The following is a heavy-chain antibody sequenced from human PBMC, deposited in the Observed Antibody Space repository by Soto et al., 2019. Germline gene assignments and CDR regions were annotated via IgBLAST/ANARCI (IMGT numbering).Heavy chain of an antibody. J-gene: IGHJ2*01. V-gene: IGHV1-18*01. CDR2: ISASTRNT. CDR3: ARCYCSVGSCYACWHFDL. D-gene: IGHD2-15*01. CDR1: GYTFTNYA. Sequence: QDQLVQSGAEVKKPGASVKVSCQASGYTFTNYAISWVRQAPGQGLEWMGWISASTRNTDQAQNFQGRVTMTIDTSTNTANMELRSLRSDDTAVYYCARCYCSVGSCYACWHFDLWGRGTLVTVSS.